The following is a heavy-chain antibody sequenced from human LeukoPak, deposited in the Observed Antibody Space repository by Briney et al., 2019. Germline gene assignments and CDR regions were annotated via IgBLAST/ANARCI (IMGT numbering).Heavy chain of an antibody. J-gene: IGHJ4*02. CDR1: GYTLTELS. CDR2: FDPEDGET. CDR3: ATVWALVYYDSTGSFDY. Sequence: ASVKVSCKVSGYTLTELSMHWVRQAPGKGLEWMAGFDPEDGETIYAQKFQGRVTMTEDTSTDTAYMELSSLRSEDTAVYYCATVWALVYYDSTGSFDYWGQGTLVTVSS. V-gene: IGHV1-24*01. D-gene: IGHD3-22*01.